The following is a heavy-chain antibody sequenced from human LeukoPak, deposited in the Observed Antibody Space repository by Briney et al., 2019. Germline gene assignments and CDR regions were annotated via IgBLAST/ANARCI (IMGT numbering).Heavy chain of an antibody. J-gene: IGHJ3*02. CDR3: ARGRRAFDI. Sequence: GGSLRLSCAASGFTFSSYWMQWVRQAAGKGLVWVSHINSDGSTTDYADSVKGRFTISRDNAKNTLYLQMNSLRAEDTAVYYCARGRRAFDIWGQGTMVTVSS. CDR2: INSDGSTT. CDR1: GFTFSSYW. V-gene: IGHV3-74*01.